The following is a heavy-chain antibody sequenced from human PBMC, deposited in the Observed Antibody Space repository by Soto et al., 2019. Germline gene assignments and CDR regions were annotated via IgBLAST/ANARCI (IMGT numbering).Heavy chain of an antibody. J-gene: IGHJ4*02. Sequence: PGGSLRLSCAASGFTFSSYGMHWVRQAPGKGLEWVAVISYDGSNKYYADSVKGRFTISRDNSKNTLYLQMNSLRAEDTAVYYCAKSDIAAADIDYWGQGTLVTVSS. D-gene: IGHD6-25*01. CDR1: GFTFSSYG. V-gene: IGHV3-30*18. CDR2: ISYDGSNK. CDR3: AKSDIAAADIDY.